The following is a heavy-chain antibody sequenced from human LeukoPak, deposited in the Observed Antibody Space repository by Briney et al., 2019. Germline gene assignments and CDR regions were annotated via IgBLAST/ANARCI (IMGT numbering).Heavy chain of an antibody. V-gene: IGHV4-59*08. Sequence: PSETLSLTCTVSGGTVSSYYWNWIRQPPGKGLEWIGYIHDSGSTKYNPSLKSRVTISVDTSKNQFSLKLSSVTAADTAVYYCARCYYSGWAFDYWGQGTLVTVSS. CDR3: ARCYYSGWAFDY. J-gene: IGHJ4*02. CDR2: IHDSGST. CDR1: GGTVSSYY. D-gene: IGHD6-19*01.